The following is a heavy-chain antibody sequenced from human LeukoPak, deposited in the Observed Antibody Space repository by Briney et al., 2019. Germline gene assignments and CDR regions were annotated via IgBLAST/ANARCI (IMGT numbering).Heavy chain of an antibody. CDR3: TRISVAGAQTFDH. J-gene: IGHJ4*02. CDR1: GFTFSEYW. V-gene: IGHV3-74*01. Sequence: PGGSLRLSCEASGFTFSEYWMHWVRQAPGKGLVWVSRINVDGSSISYADSVKGRLTISRDNAKKTVYLQMNSLRAEDTAVYYCTRISVAGAQTFDHWGQGTLVTVSS. D-gene: IGHD1-26*01. CDR2: INVDGSSI.